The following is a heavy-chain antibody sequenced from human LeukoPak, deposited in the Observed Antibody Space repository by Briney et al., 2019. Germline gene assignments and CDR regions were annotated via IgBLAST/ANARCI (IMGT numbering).Heavy chain of an antibody. V-gene: IGHV3-23*01. D-gene: IGHD3-22*01. J-gene: IGHJ4*02. CDR2: ISGSGDST. Sequence: AGGSPRLSCAASGFTFSNHAMSWVRQAPGKGLEWVSSISGSGDSTYYADSVKGRFTISRDNSEKTLYLQMSNLRAEDTAVYYCAKGKDTYFYDSRGYYFGENWGQGTLVTVSS. CDR3: AKGKDTYFYDSRGYYFGEN. CDR1: GFTFSNHA.